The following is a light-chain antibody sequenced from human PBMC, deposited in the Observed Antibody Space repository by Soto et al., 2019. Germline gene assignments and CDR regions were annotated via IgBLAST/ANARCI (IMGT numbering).Light chain of an antibody. V-gene: IGLV1-44*01. Sequence: QSVLTQPPSASGTPGQRVTISCSGSSSNIGSNTVNWYQQLPGTAPNLLIYSNNQRPSGVPDRFSGSKSGTSASLAISGLQSEDEADYYCAVWDDSLNGVVFGGGTKLTVL. CDR1: SSNIGSNT. CDR3: AVWDDSLNGVV. CDR2: SNN. J-gene: IGLJ2*01.